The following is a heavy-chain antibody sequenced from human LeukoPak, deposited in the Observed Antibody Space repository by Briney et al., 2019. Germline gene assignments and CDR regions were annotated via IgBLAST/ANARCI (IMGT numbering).Heavy chain of an antibody. CDR3: ARDSRAWGRIAVAGTLLY. Sequence: EASVKVSCKASGGTFSSYAISWVRQAPGQGLEWMGWINPNSGGTNYAQKFQGRVTMTRDTSISTAYMELSRLRSDDTAVYYCARDSRAWGRIAVAGTLLYWGQGTLVTVSS. CDR1: GGTFSSYA. CDR2: INPNSGGT. D-gene: IGHD6-19*01. J-gene: IGHJ4*02. V-gene: IGHV1-2*02.